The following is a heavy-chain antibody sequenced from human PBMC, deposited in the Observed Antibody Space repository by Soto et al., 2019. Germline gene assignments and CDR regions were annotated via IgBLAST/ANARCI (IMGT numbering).Heavy chain of an antibody. CDR3: ARVVIRMAIQWMDS. CDR2: SDHSGST. J-gene: IGHJ1*01. CDR1: RGSFNAYS. Sequence: SQTLSLTCAVHRGSFNAYSWTWIRQPPGKGLEGIGESDHSGSTTYNRSLKSRIVMSVDTAKKRFSLNVSSMTAADTAVYCCARVVIRMAIQWMDSGGRGSLVPVSS. D-gene: IGHD2-2*03. V-gene: IGHV4-34*01.